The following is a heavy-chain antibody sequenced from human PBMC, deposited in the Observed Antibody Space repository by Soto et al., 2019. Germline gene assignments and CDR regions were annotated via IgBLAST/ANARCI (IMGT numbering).Heavy chain of an antibody. CDR2: ITSSSSYI. CDR1: GFTFSSFT. V-gene: IGHV3-21*01. Sequence: EVQLVESGGGLVKPGGSLRLSCAASGFTFSSFTMNWVRQAPGKGLEWVSSITSSSSYIYYADSVKGRFTISRDNAKNSLYLQMNSLRAEDTAVYYCSSGYNNGYIDYWGQGTLVTVSS. CDR3: SSGYNNGYIDY. J-gene: IGHJ4*02. D-gene: IGHD5-18*01.